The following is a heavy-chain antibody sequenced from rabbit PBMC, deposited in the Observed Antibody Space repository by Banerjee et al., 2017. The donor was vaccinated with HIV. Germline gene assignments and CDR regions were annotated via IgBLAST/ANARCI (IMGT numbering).Heavy chain of an antibody. V-gene: IGHV1S45*01. CDR2: IYNDDGNT. CDR1: GFSFSNKYV. J-gene: IGHJ4*01. CDR3: ARGWITMTMNL. D-gene: IGHD2-1*01. Sequence: QEQLEESGGDLVKPEGSLTLTCTASGFSFSNKYVMCWVRQAPGKGLEWIACIYNDDGNTYYASWAKGRFTISKTSSTAVTLQMTSLTAADTATYFCARGWITMTMNLWGPGTLVTVS.